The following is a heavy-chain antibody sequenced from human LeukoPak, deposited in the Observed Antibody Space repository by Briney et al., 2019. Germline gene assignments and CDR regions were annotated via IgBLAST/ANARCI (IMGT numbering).Heavy chain of an antibody. Sequence: SETLSLTCTVYGWSSSGYNGSWIRQPPGKGLEWIGQISHSRSTYYNPSLKSRVTMSVDSSKNQFSLQLTSVTAADTAIYYCANMIRGLDYWGQGALVTVSS. V-gene: IGHV4-34*01. J-gene: IGHJ4*02. CDR2: ISHSRST. D-gene: IGHD3-10*01. CDR3: ANMIRGLDY. CDR1: GWSSSGYN.